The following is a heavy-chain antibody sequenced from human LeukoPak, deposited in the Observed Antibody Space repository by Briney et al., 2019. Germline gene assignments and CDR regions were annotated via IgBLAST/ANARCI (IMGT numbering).Heavy chain of an antibody. D-gene: IGHD3-22*01. Sequence: TGGSLRLSCAASGFTFSSYSMNWVRQATGKALEWVSSISSSSSYIYYADSVKGRFTISRDDAKNSLYLQMNSLRAEDTAVYYCARDRGMDSSGYYYYDYWGQGTLVTVSS. CDR3: ARDRGMDSSGYYYYDY. J-gene: IGHJ4*02. CDR2: ISSSSSYI. V-gene: IGHV3-21*01. CDR1: GFTFSSYS.